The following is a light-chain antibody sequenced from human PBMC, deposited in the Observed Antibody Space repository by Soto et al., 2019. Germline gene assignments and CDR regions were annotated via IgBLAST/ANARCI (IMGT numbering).Light chain of an antibody. CDR2: DAS. J-gene: IGKJ1*01. CDR3: QQYNSYWT. CDR1: ETITTS. V-gene: IGKV1-5*01. Sequence: DIQMTQSPSSLSSCVADGFTITCRASETITTSLAWYQQQPGTAPKVLIYDASTLESGVPSRFSGSGSGTEFTLTISSLQPDDFATYYCQQYNSYWTFGQGTKVDIK.